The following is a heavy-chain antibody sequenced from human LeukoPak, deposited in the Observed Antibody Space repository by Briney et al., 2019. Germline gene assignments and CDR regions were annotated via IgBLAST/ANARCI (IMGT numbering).Heavy chain of an antibody. CDR2: IGTAGDT. D-gene: IGHD6-19*01. Sequence: GGSLRLSCAASGFTFSSYDMHWVRQATGKGLEWVSAIGTAGDTYYPGSVKGRFTISRENAKNSLYLQMNSLRAGDTAVYYCAKDLRYSSGWDDFDYWGQGTLVTVSS. J-gene: IGHJ4*02. V-gene: IGHV3-13*01. CDR3: AKDLRYSSGWDDFDY. CDR1: GFTFSSYD.